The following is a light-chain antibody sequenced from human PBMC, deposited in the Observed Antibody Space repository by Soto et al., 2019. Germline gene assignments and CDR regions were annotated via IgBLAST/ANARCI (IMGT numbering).Light chain of an antibody. CDR2: DAS. J-gene: IGKJ5*01. CDR3: QQRSNWPPN. CDR1: QSVSSY. V-gene: IGKV3-11*01. Sequence: EIVLTQSPATLSLSPGERATLSCRASQSVSSYLAWYQQKPGQAPRLLIYDASNRATGIPARFSGSGSGTQFTLTISSLQSEDFAVYYCQQRSNWPPNFGQGTRLEI.